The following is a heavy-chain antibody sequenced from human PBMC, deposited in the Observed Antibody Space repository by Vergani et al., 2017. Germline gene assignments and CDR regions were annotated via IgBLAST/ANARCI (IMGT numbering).Heavy chain of an antibody. J-gene: IGHJ5*02. CDR2: IIPILGIA. CDR1: GGTFSSYA. Sequence: QVQLVQSGAEVKKPGASVKVSCKASGGTFSSYAISWVRQAPGQGLEWMGRIIPILGIANYAQKFQGRVTITADKSTSTAYMELSSLRSEDTAVYYCAGDAPNTYYYDSSGYGWFDPWGQGTLVTVSS. V-gene: IGHV1-69*04. CDR3: AGDAPNTYYYDSSGYGWFDP. D-gene: IGHD3-22*01.